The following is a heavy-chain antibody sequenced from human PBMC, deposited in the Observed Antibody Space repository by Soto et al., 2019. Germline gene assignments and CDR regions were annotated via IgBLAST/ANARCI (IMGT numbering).Heavy chain of an antibody. CDR3: ARGLATVVTQWFDP. V-gene: IGHV1-18*01. J-gene: IGHJ5*02. Sequence: ASVKVSCKASGYTFTSYGISWVRQAPGQGLEWMGWISAYNGNTNYAQKLQGRVTMTTDTSTSTAYMKLRSLRSDDTAVYYCARGLATVVTQWFDPWGQGTLVTVSS. CDR1: GYTFTSYG. D-gene: IGHD4-17*01. CDR2: ISAYNGNT.